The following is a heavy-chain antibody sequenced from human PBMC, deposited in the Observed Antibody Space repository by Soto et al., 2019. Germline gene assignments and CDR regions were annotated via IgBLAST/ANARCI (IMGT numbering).Heavy chain of an antibody. CDR2: IYYSGST. J-gene: IGHJ4*02. CDR3: ARGPYSNHLDY. D-gene: IGHD4-4*01. V-gene: IGHV4-30-4*01. Sequence: QVQLQESGPGLVKPSQTLSLTCTVSGGSISSGDYYWRWIRQPPGKGLEWIGYIYYSGSTYYNPSHKSRVTISVDTSKNQVALKLSSVTAADTAVYYCARGPYSNHLDYWGQGTLVTVSS. CDR1: GGSISSGDYY.